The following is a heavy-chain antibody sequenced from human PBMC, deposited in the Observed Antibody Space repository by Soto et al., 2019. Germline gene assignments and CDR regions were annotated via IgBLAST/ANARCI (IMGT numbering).Heavy chain of an antibody. CDR1: GFTFDDYA. Sequence: GGSLRLSCAASGFTFDDYAMHWVRQAPGKGLEWVSGISWNSGSIGYADSVKGRFTISRDNAKNSLYLQMNSLRAEDTALYYCAKGYYYDSSGYFDYWGQGTLVTVSS. CDR3: AKGYYYDSSGYFDY. V-gene: IGHV3-9*01. J-gene: IGHJ4*02. D-gene: IGHD3-22*01. CDR2: ISWNSGSI.